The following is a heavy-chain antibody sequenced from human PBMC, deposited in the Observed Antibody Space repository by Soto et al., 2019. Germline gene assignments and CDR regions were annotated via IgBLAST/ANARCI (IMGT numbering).Heavy chain of an antibody. CDR1: GFTFSSYA. CDR3: AKDVSSSWLSGWFDP. V-gene: IGHV3-23*01. J-gene: IGHJ5*02. D-gene: IGHD6-13*01. Sequence: GGSLRLSCAASGFTFSSYAMSWVRQAPGKGLEWVSAISGSGGSTYYAGSVKGRFTISRDNSKNTLYLQMNSLRAEDTAVYYCAKDVSSSWLSGWFDPWGQGTLVTVSS. CDR2: ISGSGGST.